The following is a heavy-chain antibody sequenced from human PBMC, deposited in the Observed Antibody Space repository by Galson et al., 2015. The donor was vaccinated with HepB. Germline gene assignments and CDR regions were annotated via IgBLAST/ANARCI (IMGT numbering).Heavy chain of an antibody. CDR2: IYSGGST. CDR1: GFTVSSNY. D-gene: IGHD3-10*01. Sequence: SLRLSCAASGFTVSSNYMSWVRQAPGKGLEWVSVIYSGGSTYYADSVKGGFTISRDNSKNTLYLQMNSLRAEDTAVYYCASLLWFGDPVDYWGQGTLVTVSS. CDR3: ASLLWFGDPVDY. J-gene: IGHJ4*02. V-gene: IGHV3-66*01.